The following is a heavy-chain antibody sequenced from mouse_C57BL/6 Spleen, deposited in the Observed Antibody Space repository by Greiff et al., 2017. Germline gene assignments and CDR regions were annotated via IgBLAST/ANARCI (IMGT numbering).Heavy chain of an antibody. CDR2: IHPNSGST. CDR1: GYTFTSYW. D-gene: IGHD2-4*01. J-gene: IGHJ3*01. CDR3: ARGDDYDQFAY. Sequence: QVQLKQPGAELVKPGASVKLSCKASGYTFTSYWMHWVKQRPGQGLEWIGMIHPNSGSTNYNEKFKSKATLTVDKSSSTAYMQLSSLTSEDSAVYYCARGDDYDQFAYWGQGTLVTVSA. V-gene: IGHV1-64*01.